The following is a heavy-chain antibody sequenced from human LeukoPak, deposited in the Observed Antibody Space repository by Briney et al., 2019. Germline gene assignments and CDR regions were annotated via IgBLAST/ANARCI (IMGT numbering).Heavy chain of an antibody. V-gene: IGHV1-8*01. CDR2: MNPNSGNT. Sequence: AASVKVSCKASGYTFTSYDINWMRQATGQGLEWMGWMNPNSGNTGYAQKFQGRVTMTRNTSISTAYMELSSLRSEDTAVYYCARGQRVVVAVHEPWGQGTLVTVSS. J-gene: IGHJ5*02. CDR3: ARGQRVVVAVHEP. D-gene: IGHD2-15*01. CDR1: GYTFTSYD.